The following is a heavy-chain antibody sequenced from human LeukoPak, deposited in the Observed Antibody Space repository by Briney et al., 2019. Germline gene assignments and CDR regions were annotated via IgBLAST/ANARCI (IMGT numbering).Heavy chain of an antibody. D-gene: IGHD3-22*01. CDR2: FSGSGGST. J-gene: IGHJ5*02. Sequence: GGSLRLSCAASGFTFSSYAMSWVRQAPGKGLECISGFSGSGGSTYYADSVKGRFTISRDNSKNTLYLQMNSLRAEDTAVYYCARDSRVAVINVWFDPWGQGTLVTVSS. CDR3: ARDSRVAVINVWFDP. V-gene: IGHV3-23*01. CDR1: GFTFSSYA.